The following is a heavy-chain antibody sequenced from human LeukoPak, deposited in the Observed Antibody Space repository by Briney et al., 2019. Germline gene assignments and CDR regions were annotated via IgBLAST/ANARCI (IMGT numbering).Heavy chain of an antibody. D-gene: IGHD6-13*01. J-gene: IGHJ4*02. V-gene: IGHV3-11*06. CDR2: ISGSSSHI. CDR1: GFTFSDYY. Sequence: GGSLRLSCAASGFTFSDYYLSWIRQAPGKGLEWISYISGSSSHINYADSVKGRFTISRDNAKKSVYLQMDSLRVEDTAVYYCARDQIGSWWGQGTLVIVSS. CDR3: ARDQIGSW.